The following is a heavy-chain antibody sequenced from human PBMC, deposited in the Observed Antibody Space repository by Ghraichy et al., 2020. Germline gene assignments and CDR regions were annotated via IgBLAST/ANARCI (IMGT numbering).Heavy chain of an antibody. D-gene: IGHD6-19*01. CDR1: GGSISSSSYY. Sequence: ETLSLTCTVSGGSISSSSYYWGWIRQPPGKGLEWIGSIYYSGSTYYNPSLKSRVTISVDTSKNQFSLKLSSVTAADTAVYYCARQYSSGWYKPKLYYYYGMDVWGQGTTVTVSS. J-gene: IGHJ6*02. V-gene: IGHV4-39*01. CDR2: IYYSGST. CDR3: ARQYSSGWYKPKLYYYYGMDV.